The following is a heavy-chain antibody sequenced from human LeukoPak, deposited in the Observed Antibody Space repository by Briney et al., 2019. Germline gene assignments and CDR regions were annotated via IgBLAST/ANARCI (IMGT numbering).Heavy chain of an antibody. V-gene: IGHV3-21*01. Sequence: PGGSLRLSCAASGFTFSSYSMNWVRQAPGKGLGWVSYISSSSSYIYYADSVKGRFTISRDNAKNSLYLQMNSLRAEDTAVYYCARDRRFFGSGSYLDYWGQGTLVTVSS. D-gene: IGHD3-10*01. J-gene: IGHJ4*02. CDR2: ISSSSSYI. CDR1: GFTFSSYS. CDR3: ARDRRFFGSGSYLDY.